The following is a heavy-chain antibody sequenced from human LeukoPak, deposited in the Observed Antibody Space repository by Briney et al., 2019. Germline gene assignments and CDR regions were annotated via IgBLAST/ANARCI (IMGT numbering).Heavy chain of an antibody. CDR2: ISYDGSNK. CDR1: GFTFSSYA. CDR3: ARAGRELRATYYFDY. Sequence: GGSLRLSCAASGFTFSSYAMHWVRQAPGKGLEWVAVISYDGSNKYYADSVKGRFTISRDNSKNTLYLQMNSLRAEDTAVYYCARAGRELRATYYFDYWGQGTLVTVSS. D-gene: IGHD1-26*01. J-gene: IGHJ4*02. V-gene: IGHV3-30-3*01.